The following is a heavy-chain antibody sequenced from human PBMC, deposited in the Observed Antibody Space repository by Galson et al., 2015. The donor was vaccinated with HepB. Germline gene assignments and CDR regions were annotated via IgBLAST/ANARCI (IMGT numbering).Heavy chain of an antibody. D-gene: IGHD3-10*01. Sequence: SVKVSCKVSGYTLTELSMHWVRQAPGKGLEWMGGFDPEDGETIYAQKFQGRVTMTEDTSTDTAYMELSSLRSEDTAVYYCATELSNMVRPQNFDYWGQGTLVTVSS. J-gene: IGHJ4*02. CDR1: GYTLTELS. CDR2: FDPEDGET. V-gene: IGHV1-24*01. CDR3: ATELSNMVRPQNFDY.